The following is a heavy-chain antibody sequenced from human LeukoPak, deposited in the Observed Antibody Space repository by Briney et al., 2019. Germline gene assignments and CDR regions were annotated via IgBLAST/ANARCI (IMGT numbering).Heavy chain of an antibody. CDR3: AKDRTVAANWYFDL. CDR1: GFTFDDYA. CDR2: ISWNSGSI. D-gene: IGHD2-15*01. Sequence: PGRSLRLSCAASGFTFDDYAMHWVRHAPGKGLEWVSGISWNSGSIGYADSVKGRFTISRDNAKNSLYLQMNSLRAEDTALYYCAKDRTVAANWYFDLWGRGTLVTVSS. V-gene: IGHV3-9*01. J-gene: IGHJ2*01.